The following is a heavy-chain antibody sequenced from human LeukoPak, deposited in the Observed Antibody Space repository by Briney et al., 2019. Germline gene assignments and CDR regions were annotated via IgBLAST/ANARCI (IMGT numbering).Heavy chain of an antibody. V-gene: IGHV3-23*01. CDR3: AKVGLLNYYYYYMDV. CDR1: GFTFSSYG. CDR2: ISGSGGST. J-gene: IGHJ6*03. Sequence: PGGSLRLSCAASGFTFSSYGMSWVRQAPGKGLEWVSGISGSGGSTYYGDSVKGRFTISRDNSKNTLYLQMNSLRAEDTAVYYCAKVGLLNYYYYYMDVWGEGTTVT. D-gene: IGHD2-8*01.